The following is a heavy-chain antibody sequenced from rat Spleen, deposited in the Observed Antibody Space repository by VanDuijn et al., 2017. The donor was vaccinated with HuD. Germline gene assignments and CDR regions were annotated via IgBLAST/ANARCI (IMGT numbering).Heavy chain of an antibody. CDR2: IWGDGRT. CDR3: TREVYTTDYYYGWFTH. D-gene: IGHD1-6*01. CDR1: GFSLTTYD. V-gene: IGHV2-4*01. J-gene: IGHJ3*01. Sequence: QVQLKESGPGLVQPSQTLSLTCTVSGFSLTTYDVHWVRQPPGRGLEWMGGIWGDGRTDYNSVLKSRLSITRDTSKSQVFLKMNSLQTEDTAIYYCTREVYTTDYYYGWFTHWGQGTLVTVSS.